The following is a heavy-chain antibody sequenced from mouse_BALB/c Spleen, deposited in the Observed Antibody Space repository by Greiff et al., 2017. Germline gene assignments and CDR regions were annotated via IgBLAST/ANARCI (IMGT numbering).Heavy chain of an antibody. Sequence: EVQLQESGGGLVQPGGSLKLSCAASGFDFSRYWMSWVRQAPGKGLEWIGEINPDSSTINYTPSLKDKFIISRDNAKNTLYLQMSKVRSEDTALYYCARQRYYGSRRYFDYGGQGTTLTVSS. CDR1: GFDFSRYW. CDR2: INPDSSTI. V-gene: IGHV4-1*02. J-gene: IGHJ2*01. CDR3: ARQRYYGSRRYFDY. D-gene: IGHD1-1*01.